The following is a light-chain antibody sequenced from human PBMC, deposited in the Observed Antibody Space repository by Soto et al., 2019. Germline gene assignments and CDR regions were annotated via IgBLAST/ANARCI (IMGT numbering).Light chain of an antibody. CDR3: GADHGSGSNFVYV. J-gene: IGLJ1*01. V-gene: IGLV9-49*02. CDR2: VGSGGIVG. Sequence: QAVVTQPPSASASLGASVTLTCTLSSGYNNYKVDWYQQRPGEGPRFVMRVGSGGIVGSKGDGIPDRFSVLASGLDHYLTIENIQEEDESDYHCGADHGSGSNFVYVFGTGTKLTVL. CDR1: SGYNNYK.